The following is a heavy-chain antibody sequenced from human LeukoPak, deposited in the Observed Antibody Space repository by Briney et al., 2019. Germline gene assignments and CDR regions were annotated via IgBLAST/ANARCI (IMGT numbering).Heavy chain of an antibody. V-gene: IGHV1-2*02. D-gene: IGHD2-2*01. CDR2: INPNSGGT. Sequence: ASVKVSCKASGYTFTGYYMHWVRQAPGQGLEWMGWINPNSGGTNYAQKFQGRVTMTRDTSISTAHMELSRLRSDDTAVYYCARDLKKGTSCYGVWGQGTTVTVSS. J-gene: IGHJ6*02. CDR1: GYTFTGYY. CDR3: ARDLKKGTSCYGV.